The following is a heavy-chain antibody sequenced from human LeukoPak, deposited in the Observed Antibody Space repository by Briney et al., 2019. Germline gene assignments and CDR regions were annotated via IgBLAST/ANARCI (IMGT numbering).Heavy chain of an antibody. CDR1: GGSFSSGGYY. CDR3: ARNRHYDVLTASGGWFDP. D-gene: IGHD3-9*01. CDR2: ISYSGNT. J-gene: IGHJ5*02. Sequence: SETLSLTCTVSGGSFSSGGYYWSWIREHPGKGLEWIGYISYSGNTYYNPSLKSRVTISVDTSKNQFSLKLSSVTAADTAVYYCARNRHYDVLTASGGWFDPWGQGTLVTVSS. V-gene: IGHV4-31*03.